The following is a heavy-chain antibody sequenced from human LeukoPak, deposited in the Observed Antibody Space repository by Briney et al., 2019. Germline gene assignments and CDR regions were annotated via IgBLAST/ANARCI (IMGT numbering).Heavy chain of an antibody. CDR2: MNPNSGDT. CDR1: GYTFTSYD. D-gene: IGHD7-27*01. V-gene: IGHV1-8*01. CDR3: ARGTGGTGSLFDY. J-gene: IGHJ4*02. Sequence: ASVKVSCKASGYTFTSYDINWVRQATGQGLEWMGWMNPNSGDTGYVQKFQGRVTMTRCTSISTAYMELSSLRSEDTAVYFCARGTGGTGSLFDYWGQGTPVTVSS.